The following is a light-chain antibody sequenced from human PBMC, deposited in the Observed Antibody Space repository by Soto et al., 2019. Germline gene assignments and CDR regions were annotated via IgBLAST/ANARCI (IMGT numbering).Light chain of an antibody. Sequence: EIVLTQSPGTLSLSPGERATLSCRASQSVSSSYLAWYQQKPGQAPRLLIYGASSRATGIPDRFSGSGSGTDFTLTISRLEPEDFAVYYSQQYGSSPVTFGQGTKLEIK. J-gene: IGKJ2*01. CDR1: QSVSSSY. V-gene: IGKV3-20*01. CDR3: QQYGSSPVT. CDR2: GAS.